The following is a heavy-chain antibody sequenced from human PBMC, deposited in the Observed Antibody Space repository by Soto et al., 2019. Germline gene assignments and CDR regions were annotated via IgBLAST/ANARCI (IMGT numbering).Heavy chain of an antibody. CDR3: ARHVTPCCGADYFDY. J-gene: IGHJ4*02. CDR1: GGSVSNSDYY. Sequence: QAQLQESGPGLVEPSETLSLTCTVSGGSVSNSDYYWGWIRQPPGTGVEWIGTIHQSGSTYYNPSHKRQVPISFDMSQNEFSPRLSSATAADTAVYYCARHVTPCCGADYFDYWGQGILVTVPS. CDR2: IHQSGST. V-gene: IGHV4-39*01. D-gene: IGHD2-21*01.